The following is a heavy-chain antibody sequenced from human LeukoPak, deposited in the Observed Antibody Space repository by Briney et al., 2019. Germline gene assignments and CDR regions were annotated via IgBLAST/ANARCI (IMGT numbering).Heavy chain of an antibody. CDR1: GFTFSSYA. CDR3: ARPRVRASPLHAFDI. CDR2: ISSNGGST. Sequence: GGSLRLSCAASGFTFSSYAMHWVRQAPGKGLEYVSAISSNGGSTYYANSVKGRFTISRDNSKNTLYLQMGSLRAEDMAVYYCARPRVRASPLHAFDIWGQGTMVTVSS. J-gene: IGHJ3*02. V-gene: IGHV3-64*01.